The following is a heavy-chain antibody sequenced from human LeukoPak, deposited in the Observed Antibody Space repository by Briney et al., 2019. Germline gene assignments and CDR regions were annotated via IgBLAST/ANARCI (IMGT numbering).Heavy chain of an antibody. CDR3: AKGPERSDRGYSDY. V-gene: IGHV3-23*01. CDR1: GFTFRNYA. CDR2: IDPSGTYT. D-gene: IGHD1-14*01. Sequence: GGSLRLSCAASGFTFRNYAMSWVRQAPGKGPEWVSGIDPSGTYTYYADSVKGRFTISRDNSKNTLYLQLNSLRAEDTAAYYCAKGPERSDRGYSDYWGQGTLVTVSS. J-gene: IGHJ4*02.